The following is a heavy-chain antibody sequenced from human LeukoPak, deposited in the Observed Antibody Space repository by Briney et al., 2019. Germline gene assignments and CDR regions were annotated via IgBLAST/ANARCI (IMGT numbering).Heavy chain of an antibody. Sequence: GASVKVSCKASGYTFTGYYMHWVRQAPGQGLGWMGWINPNSGGTNYAQKFQGRVTMTRDTSISTAYMELSRLRSDDTAVYYCARGGGRAAANDFGFDPWGQGTLVTVSS. V-gene: IGHV1-2*02. CDR3: ARGGGRAAANDFGFDP. D-gene: IGHD2-2*01. J-gene: IGHJ5*02. CDR2: INPNSGGT. CDR1: GYTFTGYY.